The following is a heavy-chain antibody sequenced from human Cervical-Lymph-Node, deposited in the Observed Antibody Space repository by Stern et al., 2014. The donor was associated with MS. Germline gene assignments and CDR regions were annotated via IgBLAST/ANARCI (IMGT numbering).Heavy chain of an antibody. CDR3: ARDYEDTSMLFDH. CDR2: ISYDGNHN. V-gene: IGHV3-30*03. D-gene: IGHD2-8*01. Sequence: VQLVESGGAVVQPGRSLRLSCAASGFTFSSYGMHWVRQAPRKGLERVTVISYDGNHNYYAASVKGRFTISRDNSKNTLHLQMNSVTPDDTAIYYCARDYEDTSMLFDHWGQGTLVTVSS. CDR1: GFTFSSYG. J-gene: IGHJ4*02.